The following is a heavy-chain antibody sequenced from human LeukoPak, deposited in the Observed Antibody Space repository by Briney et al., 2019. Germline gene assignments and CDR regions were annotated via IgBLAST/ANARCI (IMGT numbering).Heavy chain of an antibody. CDR3: AREVGASEIDY. Sequence: GGSLRLSCAASGFTFSSYEMNWVRQAPGKGLEWVSYISSSGSTIYYADSVKGRFTISRDNAKNSLYLQMNSLRAEDTAVYYCAREVGASEIDYWGQGTQVTVSS. J-gene: IGHJ4*02. V-gene: IGHV3-48*03. CDR1: GFTFSSYE. D-gene: IGHD1-26*01. CDR2: ISSSGSTI.